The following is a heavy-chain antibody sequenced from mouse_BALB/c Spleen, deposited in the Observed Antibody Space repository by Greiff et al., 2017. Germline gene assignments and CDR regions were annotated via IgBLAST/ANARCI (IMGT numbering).Heavy chain of an antibody. CDR1: GFTFSSYG. J-gene: IGHJ4*01. V-gene: IGHV5-6-3*01. Sequence: EVQLVESGGGLVQPGGSLKLSCAASGFTFSSYGMSWVRQTPDKRLELVATINSNGGSTYYPDSVKGRFTISRDNAKNTLYLQMSSLKSEDTAMYYCARVTTVVATGAMDYWGQGTSVTVSS. CDR3: ARVTTVVATGAMDY. D-gene: IGHD1-1*01. CDR2: INSNGGST.